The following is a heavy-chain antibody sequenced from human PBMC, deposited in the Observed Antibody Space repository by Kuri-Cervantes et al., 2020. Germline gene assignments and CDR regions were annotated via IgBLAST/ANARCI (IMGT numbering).Heavy chain of an antibody. CDR3: VREPRTSRDYYFDY. V-gene: IGHV1-18*04. D-gene: IGHD3/OR15-3a*01. CDR1: GYTFTSYY. CDR2: ISAYNGDT. J-gene: IGHJ4*02. Sequence: ASVQVSCKASGYTFTSYYMHWVRQAPGQGLGWMGWISAYNGDTTYAQGFQDRVTMTTDTSTSTAYMELRSLRSDDTAIYYCVREPRTSRDYYFDYWGQGTLVTVSS.